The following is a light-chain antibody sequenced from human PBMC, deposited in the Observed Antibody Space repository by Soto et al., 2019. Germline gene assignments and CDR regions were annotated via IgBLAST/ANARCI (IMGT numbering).Light chain of an antibody. Sequence: QSVQTQPASVSGSHGKSITISCTGNSSDVGSYHYVSWFQQHPGKAPKPIIFEVSDRPSGVSTRFSGSKSGDTASLTISGLQADDEADYYCSSYTSGRDVYVFGGGTKVTVL. CDR2: EVS. J-gene: IGLJ1*01. CDR1: SSDVGSYHY. CDR3: SSYTSGRDVYV. V-gene: IGLV2-14*01.